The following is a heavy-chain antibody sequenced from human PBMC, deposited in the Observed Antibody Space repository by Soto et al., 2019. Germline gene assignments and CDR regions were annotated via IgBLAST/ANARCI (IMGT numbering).Heavy chain of an antibody. Sequence: GGSLRLSCAASGFTFSSYAMHWVRQAPGKGLEWVAVISYDGSNKYYADSVKGRFTISRDNSKSTLYLQMNSLRAEDTAVYYCARPGYSGYDYSAFDIWGQGTMVTVSS. V-gene: IGHV3-30-3*01. CDR2: ISYDGSNK. CDR1: GFTFSSYA. J-gene: IGHJ3*02. D-gene: IGHD5-12*01. CDR3: ARPGYSGYDYSAFDI.